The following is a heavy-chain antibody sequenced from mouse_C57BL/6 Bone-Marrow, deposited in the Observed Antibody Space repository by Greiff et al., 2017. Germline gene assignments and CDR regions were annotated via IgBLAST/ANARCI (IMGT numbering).Heavy chain of an antibody. Sequence: VQLQQSGAELVRPGTSVKVSCKASGYAFTNYLIEWVKQRPGQGLEWIGVINPGSGGTNYNEKFKGKATLTADKSSSTAYMQLSSLTSEDSAVYFCARSLYYYGSSYLYYFDYWGQGTTLTVSS. CDR3: ARSLYYYGSSYLYYFDY. CDR1: GYAFTNYL. CDR2: INPGSGGT. J-gene: IGHJ2*01. D-gene: IGHD1-1*01. V-gene: IGHV1-54*01.